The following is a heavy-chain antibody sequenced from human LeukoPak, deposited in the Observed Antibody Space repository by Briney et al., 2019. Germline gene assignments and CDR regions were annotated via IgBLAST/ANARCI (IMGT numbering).Heavy chain of an antibody. V-gene: IGHV4-4*09. J-gene: IGHJ6*03. CDR3: ARGPTKIYYYMDV. CDR1: GGSISSYY. CDR2: IYTSGST. Sequence: SETLSLTYTVSGGSISSYYWSWIRQPPGKGLEWIGYIYTSGSTNYNPSLKSRVTISVDTSKNQVSLKVSSVTAADTAVYYCARGPTKIYYYMDVWGKGTTVTVSS. D-gene: IGHD5-24*01.